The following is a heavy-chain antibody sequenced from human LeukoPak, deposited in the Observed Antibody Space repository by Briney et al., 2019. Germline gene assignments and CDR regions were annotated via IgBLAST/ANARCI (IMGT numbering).Heavy chain of an antibody. V-gene: IGHV4-31*03. J-gene: IGHJ4*02. CDR3: ARAVGQLGGHFDY. Sequence: SETLSLTCTVSGGSISSGGYYWSWIRQNPGKGLEWIGYIYYSGSTYYNPSLKSRVTISVDTSKNQFSLKLSSVTAADTAVYYCARAVGQLGGHFDYWGQGTLVTVSS. CDR2: IYYSGST. CDR1: GGSISSGGYY. D-gene: IGHD6-6*01.